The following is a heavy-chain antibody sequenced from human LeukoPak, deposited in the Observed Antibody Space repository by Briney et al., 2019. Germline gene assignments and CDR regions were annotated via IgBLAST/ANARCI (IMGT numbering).Heavy chain of an antibody. Sequence: GGSLRLSCVVPGFTFSSYSMNWVRQAPGKGLEWVSYIKSSSSTIHCADPVKGRFTVSRDNAKNSLYLQMNSLRAEDTGVYYCARGSSGLEDYWGQGTLVIVSS. J-gene: IGHJ4*02. CDR3: ARGSSGLEDY. CDR2: IKSSSSTI. CDR1: GFTFSSYS. V-gene: IGHV3-48*01. D-gene: IGHD6-19*01.